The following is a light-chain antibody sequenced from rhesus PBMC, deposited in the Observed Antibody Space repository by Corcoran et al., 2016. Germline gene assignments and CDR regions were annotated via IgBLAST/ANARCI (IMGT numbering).Light chain of an antibody. J-gene: IGKJ3*01. CDR3: QQYNSAPFT. Sequence: DIQMTQSPSSLSASVGDRVTITCRASQGISSWLAWYQQKPGKTPKLLSYKASSLQSGVPSRFSGSGYGTDFTLTISSLQPGDFATYYCQQYNSAPFTFGPGTKLDIK. V-gene: IGKV1-21*01. CDR2: KAS. CDR1: QGISSW.